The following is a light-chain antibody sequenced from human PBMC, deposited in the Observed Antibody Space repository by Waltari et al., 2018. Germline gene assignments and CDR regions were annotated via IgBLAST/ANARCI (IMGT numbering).Light chain of an antibody. V-gene: IGKV1-33*01. CDR1: HDIRTY. J-gene: IGKJ4*01. Sequence: DIQMTQSPSSLSASVGARATNTCQASHDIRTYLNWYQQKPGKAPKHLIYDASNLETGVPSRFSGSGSGTDFTFTISSLQPEDIATYYCQQYDNLPLTFGGGTKVEIK. CDR2: DAS. CDR3: QQYDNLPLT.